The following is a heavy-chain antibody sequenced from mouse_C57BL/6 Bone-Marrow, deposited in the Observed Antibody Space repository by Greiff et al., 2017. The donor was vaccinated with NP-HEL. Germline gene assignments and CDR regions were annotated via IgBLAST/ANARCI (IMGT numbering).Heavy chain of an antibody. CDR1: GYSITSGYY. CDR3: AREGPYDYGLDY. Sequence: VQLQESGPGLVKPSQSLSLTCSVTGYSITSGYYWNWIRQFPGNKLEWMGYISYDGSNNYNPSLKNRISITRDTSKNQFFLKLNSVTTEDTATYYCAREGPYDYGLDYWGQGTTLTVSS. CDR2: ISYDGSN. V-gene: IGHV3-6*01. D-gene: IGHD2-4*01. J-gene: IGHJ2*01.